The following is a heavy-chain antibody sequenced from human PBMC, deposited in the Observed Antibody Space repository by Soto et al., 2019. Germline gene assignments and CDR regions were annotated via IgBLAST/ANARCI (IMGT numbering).Heavy chain of an antibody. V-gene: IGHV1-18*01. CDR3: ARGASTTYCSGGSCILDD. CDR2: ISGDSGNT. Sequence: ASVKVSCKAPGYTLPSSGISWVRQAPGQGLEWMGWISGDSGNTNYAQRLQDRVTMTTDTSTSTVYMELRSLTYDDTAVYYCARGASTTYCSGGSCILDDWGQGTLVTVSS. D-gene: IGHD2-15*01. CDR1: GYTLPSSG. J-gene: IGHJ4*02.